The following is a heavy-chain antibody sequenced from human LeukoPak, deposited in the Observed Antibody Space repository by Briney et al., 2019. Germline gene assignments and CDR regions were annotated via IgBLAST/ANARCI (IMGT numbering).Heavy chain of an antibody. CDR1: GGSISTYY. D-gene: IGHD3-16*01. CDR3: ARRVTGRGTYYFDY. J-gene: IGHJ4*02. Sequence: SETLSLTCTVSGGSISTYYWTWIRQPPGKGLEWIGYIYYSGNTNYNPALESRVTISLDTSKNQFSLKLNSVTAADTAVYYCARRVTGRGTYYFDYWGQGSLVTVSS. V-gene: IGHV4-59*08. CDR2: IYYSGNT.